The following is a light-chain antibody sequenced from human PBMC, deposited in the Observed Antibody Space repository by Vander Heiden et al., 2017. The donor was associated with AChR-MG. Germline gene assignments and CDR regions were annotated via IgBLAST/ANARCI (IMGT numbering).Light chain of an antibody. CDR3: QQRSNWP. J-gene: IGKJ3*01. CDR1: QSVSSY. Sequence: DIVLTQSPATLSLSPGERATLSCRASQSVSSYLAWYQQKPGQAPRLLIYDASNRATGIPARFSGSGSGTDFTLTISSLEPEDFAVYYCQQRSNWPFGPGTKVDIK. CDR2: DAS. V-gene: IGKV3-11*01.